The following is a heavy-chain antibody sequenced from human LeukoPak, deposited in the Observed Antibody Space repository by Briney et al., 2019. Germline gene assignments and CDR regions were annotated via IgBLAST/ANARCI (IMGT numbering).Heavy chain of an antibody. CDR1: GFTFSSYA. CDR2: ISGSGGST. V-gene: IGHV3-23*01. CDR3: AKDDLWFVEFVPYYYYGMDV. D-gene: IGHD3-10*01. J-gene: IGHJ6*02. Sequence: GGSLRLSCAASGFTFSSYAMRWVRQAPGKGLEWVSAISGSGGSTYYADSVKGRFTISRDNSKNTLYLQMSSLRAEDTAVYYCAKDDLWFVEFVPYYYYGMDVWGQGTTVTVSS.